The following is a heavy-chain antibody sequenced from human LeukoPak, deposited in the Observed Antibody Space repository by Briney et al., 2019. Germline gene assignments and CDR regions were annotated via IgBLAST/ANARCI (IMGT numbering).Heavy chain of an antibody. Sequence: PGGSLRLSCAASGFTVSSNYMSWVRQAPGKGLEWVSVIYSGGSTYYADSVKGRFTISRDNSKNTLYLKMNSLRAEDTAVYYCARETHYYDSSGYSESGFDYWGQGTLVTVSS. CDR3: ARETHYYDSSGYSESGFDY. CDR2: IYSGGST. D-gene: IGHD3-22*01. CDR1: GFTVSSNY. V-gene: IGHV3-53*01. J-gene: IGHJ4*02.